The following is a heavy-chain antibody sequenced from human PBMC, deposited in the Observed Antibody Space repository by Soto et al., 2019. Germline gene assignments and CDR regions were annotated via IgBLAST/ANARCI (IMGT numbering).Heavy chain of an antibody. D-gene: IGHD3-10*01. CDR3: AKLKGWFGEIDY. J-gene: IGHJ4*02. CDR1: GFTFSSYA. CDR2: ISGSGGST. V-gene: IGHV3-23*01. Sequence: EVQLLESGGGLVQPGGSLRLSCAASGFTFSSYAMSWVRQAPGKGQEWVSAISGSGGSTYYADSVKGRFTISRDNSKNTLYLQMNSLRAEDTAVYYCAKLKGWFGEIDYWGQGTLVTVSS.